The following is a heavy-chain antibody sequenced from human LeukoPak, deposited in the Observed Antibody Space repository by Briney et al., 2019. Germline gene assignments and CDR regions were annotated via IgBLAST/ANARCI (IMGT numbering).Heavy chain of an antibody. Sequence: SVTVSCKASGGTFSSYAISWVRQAPRQGLEWMGGIIPIFGTANYAQKFQGRVTITTDESTSTAYMELSSLRSEDTAVYYCARDRTYFDYWGQGTLVTVSS. CDR2: IIPIFGTA. V-gene: IGHV1-69*05. CDR3: ARDRTYFDY. J-gene: IGHJ4*02. CDR1: GGTFSSYA.